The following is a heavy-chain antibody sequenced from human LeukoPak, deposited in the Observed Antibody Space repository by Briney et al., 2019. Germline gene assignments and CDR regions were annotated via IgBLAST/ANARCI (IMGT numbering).Heavy chain of an antibody. CDR1: GFTFSSYS. Sequence: GVSLRLSCAASGFTFSSYSMNWVRQAPGKGLEWVSYISSSSSTIYYADSVKGRFTISRDNAKNSLYLQMNSLRAEDTAVYYCARALNYYYMDVWGKGTTVTVSS. CDR2: ISSSSSTI. D-gene: IGHD4/OR15-4a*01. V-gene: IGHV3-48*01. J-gene: IGHJ6*03. CDR3: ARALNYYYMDV.